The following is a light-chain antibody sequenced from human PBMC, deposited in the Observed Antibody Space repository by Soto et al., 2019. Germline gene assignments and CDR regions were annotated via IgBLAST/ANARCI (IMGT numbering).Light chain of an antibody. CDR3: SSYTSSSTYYV. CDR1: SSDVGGYNY. J-gene: IGLJ1*01. CDR2: DVS. Sequence: QSVLTQPASVSGSPGQSITISCTGTSSDVGGYNYVSWYQQHPGNAPKLMIYDVSNRPSGVSNRFSGSKSGNTASLTISGLQAEDEADYYCSSYTSSSTYYVLGTGTKVTVL. V-gene: IGLV2-14*01.